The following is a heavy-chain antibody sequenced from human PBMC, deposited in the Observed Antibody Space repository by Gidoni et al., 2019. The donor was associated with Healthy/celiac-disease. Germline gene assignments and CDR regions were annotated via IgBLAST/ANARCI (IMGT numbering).Heavy chain of an antibody. CDR3: ARETAAVAADRRAFDI. V-gene: IGHV1-69*01. CDR2: IIPIFGTA. D-gene: IGHD6-19*01. J-gene: IGHJ3*02. CDR1: GGTFSSYA. Sequence: QVQLVQSGAEVQQPGSSVKVYCKASGGTFSSYAISWVRQAPGQGLEWMGGIIPIFGTANYAQKFQGRVTITADESTSTAYMELSSLRSEDTAVYYCARETAAVAADRRAFDIWGQGTMVTVSS.